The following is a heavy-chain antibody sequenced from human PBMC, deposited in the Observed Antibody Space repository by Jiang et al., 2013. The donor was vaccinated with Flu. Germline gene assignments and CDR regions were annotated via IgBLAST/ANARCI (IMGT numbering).Heavy chain of an antibody. J-gene: IGHJ4*02. Sequence: CAVYGGSFSGYYWSWIRQPPGKGLEWIGEINHSGSTNYNPSLKSRVTISVDTSKNQFSLKLSSVTAADTAVYYCARPRGSGSYRVRKYFDYWGQGTLVTVSS. CDR1: GGSFSGYY. D-gene: IGHD1-26*01. CDR2: INHSGST. CDR3: ARPRGSGSYRVRKYFDY. V-gene: IGHV4-34*01.